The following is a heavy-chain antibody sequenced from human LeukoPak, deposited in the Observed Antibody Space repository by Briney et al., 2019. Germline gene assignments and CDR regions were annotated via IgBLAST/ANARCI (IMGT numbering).Heavy chain of an antibody. Sequence: GGSLRLSCAASGFTFTNHPMNWVRQAPGKGLEWVSTISGSGGSTYCADAVKSRFTISRDNSKNTLYLQMNSLRAEDTAVYYCAKRLRNFDMDVWGQGTTVTVSS. CDR3: AKRLRNFDMDV. V-gene: IGHV3-23*01. CDR2: ISGSGGST. CDR1: GFTFTNHP. J-gene: IGHJ6*02.